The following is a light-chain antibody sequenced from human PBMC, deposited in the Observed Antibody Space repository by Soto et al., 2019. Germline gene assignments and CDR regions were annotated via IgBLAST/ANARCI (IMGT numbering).Light chain of an antibody. CDR1: QDISNY. Sequence: DIEMTQSPSSLSASVGDRVTITCQASQDISNYLNWYQQKTGRAPKLLIYDASSLESGVSPRFSGSGSGTHFTFTISSLQPDDIATYYCQQYADFPLTFGQGTRLDIK. CDR2: DAS. V-gene: IGKV1-33*01. CDR3: QQYADFPLT. J-gene: IGKJ5*01.